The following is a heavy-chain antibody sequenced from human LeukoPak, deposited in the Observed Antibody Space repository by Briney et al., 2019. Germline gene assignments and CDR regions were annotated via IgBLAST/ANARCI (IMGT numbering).Heavy chain of an antibody. V-gene: IGHV4-39*07. CDR2: IYYSGST. J-gene: IGHJ5*02. D-gene: IGHD3-16*01. CDR1: GGSISSSSYY. Sequence: SETLSLTCTVSGGSISSSSYYWGWIRQPPGKGLEWIGSIYYSGSTYYNPSLKSRVTISVDTSKNQFSLKLSSVTAADTAVYYCARGLSRPWFDPWGQGTLVTVSS. CDR3: ARGLSRPWFDP.